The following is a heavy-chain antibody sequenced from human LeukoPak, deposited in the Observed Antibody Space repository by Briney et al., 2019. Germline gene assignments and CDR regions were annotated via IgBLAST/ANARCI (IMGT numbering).Heavy chain of an antibody. CDR2: ISGSGGST. V-gene: IGHV3-23*01. Sequence: SCTASGGTFSSYAMSWVRQAPGKGLEWVSAISGSGGSTYYADSVKGRFTISRDNSKNTLYLQMNSLRAEDTAVYYCAKDLNGGWYLVVPWGQGTLVTVSS. J-gene: IGHJ5*02. D-gene: IGHD6-19*01. CDR1: GGTFSSYA. CDR3: AKDLNGGWYLVVP.